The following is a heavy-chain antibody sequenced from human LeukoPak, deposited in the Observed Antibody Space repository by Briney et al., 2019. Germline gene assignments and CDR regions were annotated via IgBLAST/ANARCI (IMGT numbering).Heavy chain of an antibody. CDR2: IYSGGTT. CDR3: ARGPPLFDP. J-gene: IGHJ5*02. Sequence: GGSLRLSCVASGFTVSTTYMGWVRQAPGKGLEWVSVIYSGGTTYYADSVKGRFTFSRDNSKNTLYLQMNSLRAEDTAAYYCARGPPLFDPWGQGTLVTVSS. V-gene: IGHV3-53*01. CDR1: GFTVSTTY.